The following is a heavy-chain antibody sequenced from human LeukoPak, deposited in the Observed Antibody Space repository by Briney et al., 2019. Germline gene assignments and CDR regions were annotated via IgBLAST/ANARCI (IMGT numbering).Heavy chain of an antibody. CDR1: GGSISSYY. CDR2: IYYSGST. CDR3: ARADSSGYYVGY. Sequence: PSETLSLTCTVSGGSISSYYWSWIRQPPGKGLEWIGHIYYSGSTNYNPSLKSRVTISVDTSKNQFSLKLSSVAAADTAVYYCARADSSGYYVGYWGQGTLVTVSS. J-gene: IGHJ4*02. V-gene: IGHV4-59*01. D-gene: IGHD3-22*01.